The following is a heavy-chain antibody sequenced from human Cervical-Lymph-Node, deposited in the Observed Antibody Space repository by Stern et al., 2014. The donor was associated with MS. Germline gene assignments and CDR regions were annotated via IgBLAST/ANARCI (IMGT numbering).Heavy chain of an antibody. Sequence: QVQLVESGPEVKKPGASVKVSCKASGYTFTSYGIAWVRQAPGPGLEWMGWISAYNGNPNYERKLQGRVTLTTNTTTSTAYMELRSLRSDDTAIYFCARSGTRVPRGYWGQGTLITVSS. CDR1: GYTFTSYG. V-gene: IGHV1-18*04. J-gene: IGHJ4*02. D-gene: IGHD6-25*01. CDR3: ARSGTRVPRGY. CDR2: ISAYNGNP.